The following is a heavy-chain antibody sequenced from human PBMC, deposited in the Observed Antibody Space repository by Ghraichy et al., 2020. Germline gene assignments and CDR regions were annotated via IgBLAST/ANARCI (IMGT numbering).Heavy chain of an antibody. CDR2: ISWSSGSI. CDR1: GFSFGDYA. CDR3: AKDMNPWNSHSPPYRSIAY. D-gene: IGHD1-7*01. Sequence: GGSLRLSCAASGFSFGDYAMHWVRQAPGKGLEWVSGISWSSGSIDYADSVKGRFTISRDNAKNSLYLQMNSLRAEDTALYYCAKDMNPWNSHSPPYRSIAYWGHGTLVTVSS. V-gene: IGHV3-9*01. J-gene: IGHJ4*01.